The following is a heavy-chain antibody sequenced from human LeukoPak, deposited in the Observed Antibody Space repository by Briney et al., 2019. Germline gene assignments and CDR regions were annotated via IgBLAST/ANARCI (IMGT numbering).Heavy chain of an antibody. CDR3: VRESRYEGYFEY. Sequence: GRSLRLSCATSGFGFGVHAIRWVRQAPGKGLEWVGLIRGKAYGGTREYAASVKGRFTISRDDPKSIAYLHMDSLRTEDTGVYYCVRESRYEGYFEYWGQGTLVTVSS. CDR2: IRGKAYGGTR. CDR1: GFGFGVHA. V-gene: IGHV3-49*04. J-gene: IGHJ4*02. D-gene: IGHD1-1*01.